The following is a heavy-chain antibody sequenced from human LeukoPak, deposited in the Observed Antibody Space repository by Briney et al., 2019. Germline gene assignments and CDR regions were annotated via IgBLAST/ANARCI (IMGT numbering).Heavy chain of an antibody. CDR1: GYTFTGYY. Sequence: ASVKVSCKASGYTFTGYYMHWVRQAPGQGLEWMGRIIPILGIANYAQKFQGRVTITADKSTSTAYMELSSLRSEDTAVYYCARAGHWGSSTSSNYMDVWGKGTTVTVSS. CDR3: ARAGHWGSSTSSNYMDV. V-gene: IGHV1-69*04. J-gene: IGHJ6*03. CDR2: IIPILGIA. D-gene: IGHD2-2*01.